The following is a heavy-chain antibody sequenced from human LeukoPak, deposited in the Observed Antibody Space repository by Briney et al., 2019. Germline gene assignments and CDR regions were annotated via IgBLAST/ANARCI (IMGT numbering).Heavy chain of an antibody. CDR3: AGGARDSSSWYADYYYYFAMDV. V-gene: IGHV4-59*01. CDR1: GGSISSYY. D-gene: IGHD6-13*01. Sequence: PSETLSLTCTVSGGSISSYYWSWIRQPPGKGLGWIGYIYYSGSTNYNPSLKSRVTISVDTSKNQFSLKLSSVTAADTAVYYCAGGARDSSSWYADYYYYFAMDVWGQGTTVTVSS. J-gene: IGHJ6*02. CDR2: IYYSGST.